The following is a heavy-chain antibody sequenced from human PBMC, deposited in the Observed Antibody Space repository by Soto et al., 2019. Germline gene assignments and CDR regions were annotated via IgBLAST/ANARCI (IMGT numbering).Heavy chain of an antibody. D-gene: IGHD2-2*02. J-gene: IGHJ4*02. V-gene: IGHV5-51*01. CDR1: GYSFTSYW. CDR3: ARLQYCSSTSCYTPGDY. Sequence: GESLKISCKGSGYSFTSYWIGWVRQMPGKGLEWMGIIYPGDSDTRYSPSFQGQVTISADKSISTAYPQWSSLKASDTAMYYCARLQYCSSTSCYTPGDYWGQGTLVTVSS. CDR2: IYPGDSDT.